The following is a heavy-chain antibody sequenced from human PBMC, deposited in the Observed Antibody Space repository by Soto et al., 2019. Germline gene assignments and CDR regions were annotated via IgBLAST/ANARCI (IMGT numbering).Heavy chain of an antibody. Sequence: LALTCTVSNDSIRSGTYYWAWIRQPPGRGLEWIGSLSYLGTTNYNPSLKSRVTISVDKSKNQFSLTLSSVTAADTAVYYCARAPSPFFMGDYWGQGTLVTVSS. J-gene: IGHJ4*02. CDR3: ARAPSPFFMGDY. CDR2: LSYLGTT. V-gene: IGHV4-39*07. D-gene: IGHD3-10*01. CDR1: NDSIRSGTYY.